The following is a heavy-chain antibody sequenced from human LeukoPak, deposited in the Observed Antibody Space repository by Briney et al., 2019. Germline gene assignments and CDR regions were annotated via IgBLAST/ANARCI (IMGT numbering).Heavy chain of an antibody. J-gene: IGHJ4*02. Sequence: ASVKVSCKASGYTFTDYGITWVRQAPGQGLEWMGYISAYNGDIDYAQRLQGRATMTTDTSTSTAYMELRSLRSDDTAVYYCARSHATTYSRGKNFADYWGQGSLVTVSS. D-gene: IGHD3-22*01. CDR2: ISAYNGDI. CDR1: GYTFTDYG. V-gene: IGHV1-18*01. CDR3: ARSHATTYSRGKNFADY.